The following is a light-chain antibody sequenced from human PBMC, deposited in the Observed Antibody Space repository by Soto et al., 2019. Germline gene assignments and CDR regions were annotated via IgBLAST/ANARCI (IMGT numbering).Light chain of an antibody. J-gene: IGLJ1*01. CDR1: SSDVGGYKY. CDR3: SSYTSSSTRV. Sequence: QSVLTQPASVSGSPGQSITISCTGTSSDVGGYKYVSWYQQHPGKAHKLMIYDIRNRPSGVSNRFSGSKSGNTASLTISGLQAEDEADYYCSSYTSSSTRVFGTGTKVTVL. CDR2: DIR. V-gene: IGLV2-14*03.